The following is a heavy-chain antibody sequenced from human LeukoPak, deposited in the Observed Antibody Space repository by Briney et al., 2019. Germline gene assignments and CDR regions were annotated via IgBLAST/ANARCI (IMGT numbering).Heavy chain of an antibody. CDR3: AKVLQYYDSSGYYFDY. D-gene: IGHD3-22*01. CDR2: ISGSGGST. J-gene: IGHJ4*02. CDR1: GFTFSSYS. V-gene: IGHV3-23*01. Sequence: GGSLRLSCAASGFTFSSYSMNWVRQAPGKGLEWVSAISGSGGSTYYADSVKGRFTISRDNSKNTLYLQMNSLRAEDTAVYYCAKVLQYYDSSGYYFDYWGQGTLVTVSS.